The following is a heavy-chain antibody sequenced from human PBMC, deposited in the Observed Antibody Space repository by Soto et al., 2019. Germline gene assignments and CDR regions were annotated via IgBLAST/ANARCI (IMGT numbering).Heavy chain of an antibody. D-gene: IGHD2-15*01. J-gene: IGHJ4*02. CDR3: ARHIAVPTTRGFDY. CDR2: IFHSGTT. CDR1: GGSVSSTNW. Sequence: QVQLQESGPGLVKPSATLSLTCTASGGSVSSTNWWRWVRQAPGEGLEWIGEIFHSGTTNYNPSLKRRVVISMDTSTNQLSLRLDSVTAADTGLYFCARHIAVPTTRGFDYWGQGTLVTVSS. V-gene: IGHV4-4*02.